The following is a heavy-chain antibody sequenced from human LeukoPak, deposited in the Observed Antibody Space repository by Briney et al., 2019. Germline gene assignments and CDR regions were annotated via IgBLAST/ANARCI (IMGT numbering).Heavy chain of an antibody. CDR2: MYHSGST. CDR3: ASSLILGAFDI. J-gene: IGHJ3*02. D-gene: IGHD2-21*01. Sequence: PSETLSLTCTVSGGSISSYYWSWIRQPPGKGLEWIGYMYHSGSTNYNPSLKSRVTISVGTSKNQFSLKLSSVTAADTAVYYCASSLILGAFDIWGQGTMVTVSS. CDR1: GGSISSYY. V-gene: IGHV4-59*08.